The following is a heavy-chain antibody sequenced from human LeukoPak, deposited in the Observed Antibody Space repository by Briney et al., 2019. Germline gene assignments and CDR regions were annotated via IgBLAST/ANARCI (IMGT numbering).Heavy chain of an antibody. CDR3: AREGGFYRPLDY. D-gene: IGHD3-3*01. V-gene: IGHV4-4*02. J-gene: IGHJ4*02. Sequence: SGTLSLTCGVSGGSVMNTNWWTWVRQPPGKGLEWIGEVHLDGRTNYNPSLESRLTMSVDVSENQVSLKLTSVTAADTAVYYCAREGGFYRPLDYSGQGTLVTVSS. CDR2: VHLDGRT. CDR1: GGSVMNTNW.